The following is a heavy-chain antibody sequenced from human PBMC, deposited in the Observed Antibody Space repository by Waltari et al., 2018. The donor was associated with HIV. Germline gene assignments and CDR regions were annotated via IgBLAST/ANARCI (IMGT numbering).Heavy chain of an antibody. D-gene: IGHD3-22*01. CDR1: GFTFTNGW. V-gene: IGHV3-15*07. Sequence: EVQLVESGGGLVKPGESLRLSCAASGFTFTNGWLNWVRQAPGKGLEGVGLIKSKTDGGTIDYAAPVKCRFTISRDDSRNTVYLQMTSLRTEDTAVYYFTTLYYDRGYWGQGTLVTVSS. J-gene: IGHJ4*02. CDR3: TTLYYDRGY. CDR2: IKSKTDGGTI.